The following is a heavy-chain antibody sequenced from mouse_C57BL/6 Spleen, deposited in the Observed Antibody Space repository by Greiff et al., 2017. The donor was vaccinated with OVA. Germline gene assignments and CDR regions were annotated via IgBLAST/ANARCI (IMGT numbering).Heavy chain of an antibody. D-gene: IGHD2-1*01. V-gene: IGHV2-5*01. CDR1: GFSLTSYG. CDR2: IWRGGST. J-gene: IGHJ4*01. CDR3: AKKGGYYGNYDAMDY. Sequence: QVQMQQSGPGLVQPSQSLSITCTVSGFSLTSYGVHWVRQSPGKGLEWLGVIWRGGSTDYNAAFMSRLSITKDNSKSQVFFKMNSLQADDTAIYYCAKKGGYYGNYDAMDYWGQGTSVTVSS.